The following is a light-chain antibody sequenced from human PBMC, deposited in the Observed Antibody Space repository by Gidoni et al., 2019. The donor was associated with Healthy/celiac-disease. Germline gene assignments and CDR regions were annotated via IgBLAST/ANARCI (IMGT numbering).Light chain of an antibody. CDR3: QQSYSTPIT. CDR2: AAS. V-gene: IGKV1-39*01. Sequence: DIQMTKSPSSLSASVGDRVTITCRASQSMRSYLNWYQQKPGKAPKLLIYAASSLQSGVPSRFSGSGSGTDFTLTISSLQPEDFATYYCQQSYSTPITFGQGTRLEIK. CDR1: QSMRSY. J-gene: IGKJ5*01.